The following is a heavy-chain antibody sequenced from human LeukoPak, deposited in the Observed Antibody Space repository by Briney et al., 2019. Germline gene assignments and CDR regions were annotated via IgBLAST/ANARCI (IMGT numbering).Heavy chain of an antibody. CDR2: MNPNSGNT. CDR1: GYTFTSYG. J-gene: IGHJ6*02. Sequence: ASVKVSCKASGYTFTSYGINWVRQATGQGLEWMGWMNPNSGNTGYAQKFQGRVTMTRNTSISTAYMELSSLRSEDTAVYYCARSGMWLYYYYYGMDVWGQGTTVTVSS. CDR3: ARSGMWLYYYYYGMDV. V-gene: IGHV1-8*01. D-gene: IGHD2-21*01.